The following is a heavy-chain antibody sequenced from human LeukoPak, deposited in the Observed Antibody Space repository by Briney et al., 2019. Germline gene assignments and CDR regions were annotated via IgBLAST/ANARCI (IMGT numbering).Heavy chain of an antibody. CDR3: ARSGFGSGISFDL. CDR1: GYTFTSYG. D-gene: IGHD3-10*01. V-gene: IGHV1-18*01. CDR2: ISAYNGNT. Sequence: GASVTVSCKASGYTFTSYGISWVRQAPGQGLEWMGWISAYNGNTNYAQKLQGRVTMTRDTSITTAYMELSSLRSEDTAVYYCARSGFGSGISFDLWGQGTLVTVSS. J-gene: IGHJ5*02.